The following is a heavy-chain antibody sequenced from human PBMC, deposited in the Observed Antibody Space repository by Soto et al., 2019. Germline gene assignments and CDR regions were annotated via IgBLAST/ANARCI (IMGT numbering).Heavy chain of an antibody. Sequence: QVQLQQSGPGLVEPSQTLSLTCAVSGGSISSEYFHWTWIRQSPGKGLEWIGYIHYTGSIMYNPSFKSPLTMALDTTKNQFSIQLTSVTAADTAVYFCAREDDGGDRDYYGLDVWGQGTTVTVYS. V-gene: IGHV4-30-4*08. J-gene: IGHJ6*02. CDR2: IHYTGSI. CDR1: GGSISSEYFH. CDR3: AREDDGGDRDYYGLDV. D-gene: IGHD2-21*02.